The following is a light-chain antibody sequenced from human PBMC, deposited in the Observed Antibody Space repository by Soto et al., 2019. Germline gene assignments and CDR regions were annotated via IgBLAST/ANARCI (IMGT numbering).Light chain of an antibody. CDR2: DAS. Sequence: EIVLTQSPGTLSLSPGEGATLSCRASQSVSSYLAWYQQKPGQAPRLLIYDASNRATGIPARFSGSGSGTDFTLTISSLEPEDFAVYYCQQRSNWPGTFGQGTKVDIK. J-gene: IGKJ1*01. V-gene: IGKV3-11*01. CDR1: QSVSSY. CDR3: QQRSNWPGT.